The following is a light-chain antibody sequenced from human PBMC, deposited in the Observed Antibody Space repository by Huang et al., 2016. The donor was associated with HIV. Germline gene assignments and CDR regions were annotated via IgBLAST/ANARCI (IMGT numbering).Light chain of an antibody. V-gene: IGKV1-5*03. CDR1: QSVSNW. Sequence: DIQMTQSPSVLSAFVGDRVTITCRASQSVSNWLAWYQQKPGKAPNLLIYKASIVESGVPSRFSGGGSGTECTLTINGLQPDDFATYYCQQYNSFSRTFGQGTKVEIK. J-gene: IGKJ1*01. CDR2: KAS. CDR3: QQYNSFSRT.